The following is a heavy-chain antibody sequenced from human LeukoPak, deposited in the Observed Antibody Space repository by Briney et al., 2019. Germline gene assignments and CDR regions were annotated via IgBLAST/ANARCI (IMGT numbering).Heavy chain of an antibody. Sequence: SVKVSCKASGGTFSSYAISWVRQAPGQGLEWMGGIIPIFGTANYAQKFQGRVTITADKSTSTAYMELSSLRSEDTAVYYCARGGYDFGLGGYSYYFFDVWGKGTTVTVSS. D-gene: IGHD2/OR15-2a*01. CDR2: IIPIFGTA. CDR1: GGTFSSYA. CDR3: ARGGYDFGLGGYSYYFFDV. J-gene: IGHJ6*03. V-gene: IGHV1-69*06.